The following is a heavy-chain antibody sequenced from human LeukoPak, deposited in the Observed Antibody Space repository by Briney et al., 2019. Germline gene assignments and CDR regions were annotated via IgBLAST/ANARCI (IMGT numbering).Heavy chain of an antibody. D-gene: IGHD6-19*01. CDR3: ARGHSSSGWPYDY. Sequence: SETLSLTCAVYGGSFSGYYWSWIRQPPGKGLEWIGEINHSGSTNYNPSLKSRVTISVDTSKNQFSLKLSSVTAADTAVYYCARGHSSSGWPYDYWGQGTLVTVSS. CDR2: INHSGST. V-gene: IGHV4-34*01. J-gene: IGHJ4*02. CDR1: GGSFSGYY.